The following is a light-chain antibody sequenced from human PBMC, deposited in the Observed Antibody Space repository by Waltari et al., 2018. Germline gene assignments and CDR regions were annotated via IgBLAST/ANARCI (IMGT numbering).Light chain of an antibody. CDR1: GSHIGAGYD. V-gene: IGLV1-40*01. CDR2: GNI. CDR3: QSSDRSLSGHYV. Sequence: QSVLTQPPSVSGAPGQRVTISCTGGGSHIGAGYDVHWYQQFPGTAPKLLIYGNINRPSRVPDRFSGSTPGTSASLAITGLQAEDEADYYCQSSDRSLSGHYVFGTGTKVTVV. J-gene: IGLJ1*01.